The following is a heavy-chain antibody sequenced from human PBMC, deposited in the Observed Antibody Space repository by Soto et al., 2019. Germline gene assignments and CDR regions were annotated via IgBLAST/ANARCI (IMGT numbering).Heavy chain of an antibody. J-gene: IGHJ4*02. CDR1: GVSISSSYW. D-gene: IGHD2-2*02. CDR2: IYHTGST. V-gene: IGHV4-4*02. CDR3: VSGRDGHNSLYHF. Sequence: PSETLSLTCTVSGVSISSSYWWSWVRQPPGKGLEWIGEIYHTGSTSYNPSLKSRLSLLVDKSKNQFSLKLTSMTTADTAVYYCVSGRDGHNSLYHFWGRGTLVTVPQ.